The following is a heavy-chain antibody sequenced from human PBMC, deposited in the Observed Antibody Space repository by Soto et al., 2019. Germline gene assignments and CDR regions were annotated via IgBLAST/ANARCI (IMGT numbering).Heavy chain of an antibody. D-gene: IGHD6-13*01. CDR2: IKQDGSEK. CDR1: GCTCSSLC. V-gene: IGHV3-7*02. CDR3: ASSRYSSSWYPYYYYYYGMDV. J-gene: IGHJ6*02. Sequence: GLPLRLSWAASGCTCSSLCMSWIRQAPGKGLEWVANIKQDGSEKYYVDSVKGRFTISRDNAKNSLYLQMNSLRAEDTAVYYYASSRYSSSWYPYYYYYYGMDVWGQGTTVTVSS.